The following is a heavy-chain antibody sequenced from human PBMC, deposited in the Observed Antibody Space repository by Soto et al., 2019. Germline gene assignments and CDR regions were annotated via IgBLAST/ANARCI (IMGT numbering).Heavy chain of an antibody. CDR1: GGSILNGGHY. CDR3: ARDNYGGMIDF. Sequence: QVQLQESGPGLLKPSQTLSLTCTVSGGSILNGGHYWTWIRQNPGKGLEWIGRISFSGNTQYNPALESRVTFSLDTAKNQFSLNLTSVTAADTAIYYCARDNYGGMIDFWGPGTLVTVSS. CDR2: ISFSGNT. J-gene: IGHJ4*02. D-gene: IGHD4-17*01. V-gene: IGHV4-31*03.